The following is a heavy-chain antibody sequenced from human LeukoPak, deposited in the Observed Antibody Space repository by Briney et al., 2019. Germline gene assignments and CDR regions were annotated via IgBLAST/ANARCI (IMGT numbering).Heavy chain of an antibody. D-gene: IGHD2/OR15-2a*01. J-gene: IGHJ3*01. V-gene: IGHV3-23*01. CDR3: AKYRTPFHFDAFDV. Sequence: PGGSLRLSCAASGFTFDNYAMSWVRQAPGKGLEWVSGISDRGDRTYYTGSVKGRFTISRDNSKNTLSVQMNSLRAEDTAVYYCAKYRTPFHFDAFDVWGLGTMVVVSS. CDR2: ISDRGDRT. CDR1: GFTFDNYA.